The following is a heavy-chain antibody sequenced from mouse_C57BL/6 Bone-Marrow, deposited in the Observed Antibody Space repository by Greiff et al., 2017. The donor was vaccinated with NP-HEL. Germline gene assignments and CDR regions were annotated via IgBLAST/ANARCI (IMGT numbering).Heavy chain of an antibody. CDR2: IDPSDSYT. Sequence: QVQLQQPGAELVMPGASVKLSCKASGYTFTSYWMHWVKQRPGQGLEWIGEIDPSDSYTNYNQKFKGKSTLTVDKSSSTAYMQLSSLTSEDSAVYCCAVYYDYWGQGTTLTVAS. CDR3: AVYYDY. J-gene: IGHJ2*01. V-gene: IGHV1-69*01. CDR1: GYTFTSYW.